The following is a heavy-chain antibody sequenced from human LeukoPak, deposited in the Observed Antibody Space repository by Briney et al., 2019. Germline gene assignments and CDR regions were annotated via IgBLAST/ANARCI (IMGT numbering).Heavy chain of an antibody. Sequence: GGSLRLSCVASGFTFSRDWMSWVRQAPGKGLEWVANIKEDGSAQYYADSVKGRFTISRDNTKNSLYLQMNSLTAEDTAMYYCGEGGGGLHKWGQGALVTVPS. CDR3: GEGGGGLHK. V-gene: IGHV3-7*01. J-gene: IGHJ4*02. CDR2: IKEDGSAQ. CDR1: GFTFSRDW. D-gene: IGHD2-15*01.